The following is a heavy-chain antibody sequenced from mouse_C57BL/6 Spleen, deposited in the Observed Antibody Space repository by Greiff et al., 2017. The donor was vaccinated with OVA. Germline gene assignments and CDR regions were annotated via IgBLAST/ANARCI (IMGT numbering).Heavy chain of an antibody. D-gene: IGHD4-1*01. CDR1: GYTFTDYY. Sequence: QVQLQQSGAELVRPGASVKLSCKASGYTFTDYYINWVKQRPGQGLEWIARIYPGSGNTYYNEKFKGKATLTAEKSSSTAYMQLSSLTSEDSAVYFCARLELGPKGFDYWGQGTTLTVSS. CDR2: IYPGSGNT. CDR3: ARLELGPKGFDY. J-gene: IGHJ2*01. V-gene: IGHV1-76*01.